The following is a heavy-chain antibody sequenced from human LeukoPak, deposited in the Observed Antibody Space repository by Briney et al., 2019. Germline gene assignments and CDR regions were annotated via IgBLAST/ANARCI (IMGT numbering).Heavy chain of an antibody. D-gene: IGHD3-16*02. J-gene: IGHJ1*01. CDR1: GFTFSSYW. Sequence: QPGGSLRLSCAASGFTFSSYWMSWVRQAPGKGLEWVANIKQDGSEKYYVDSVKGRFTISRDNAKNSLYLQMNSLRAEDTAVYYCARGPYDYVWGSYRLEYFQHWGQGTLVTVS. V-gene: IGHV3-7*01. CDR2: IKQDGSEK. CDR3: ARGPYDYVWGSYRLEYFQH.